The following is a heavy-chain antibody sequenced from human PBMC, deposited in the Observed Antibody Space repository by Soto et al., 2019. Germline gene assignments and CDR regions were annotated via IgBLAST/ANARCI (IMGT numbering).Heavy chain of an antibody. D-gene: IGHD6-19*01. CDR3: ARPFDTSGWYDS. V-gene: IGHV5-51*01. Sequence: GESLKISCKGSGYRFTSYWIAWVRQMPGKGLECMGIINPDDSDTRYSPSFQGQVTISTDKSINTAYLQWSSLKASDTAIYYCARPFDTSGWYDSWCQGTLVTVSS. J-gene: IGHJ5*01. CDR1: GYRFTSYW. CDR2: INPDDSDT.